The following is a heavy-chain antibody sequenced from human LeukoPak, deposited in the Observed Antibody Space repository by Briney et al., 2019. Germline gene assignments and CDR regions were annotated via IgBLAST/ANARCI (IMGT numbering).Heavy chain of an antibody. CDR3: ARIYYFGDNNWRYFDN. CDR1: GFTFNSYW. J-gene: IGHJ4*02. D-gene: IGHD3-10*01. Sequence: PGGSLRLSCAASGFTFNSYWMSWVRQAPGKGLEWVANIDPDGSEKQYGDSVKGRFTTSRDNAKTSLYLQMNSLRAEDTAIYYCARIYYFGDNNWRYFDNWGQGPLVTVSS. V-gene: IGHV3-7*01. CDR2: IDPDGSEK.